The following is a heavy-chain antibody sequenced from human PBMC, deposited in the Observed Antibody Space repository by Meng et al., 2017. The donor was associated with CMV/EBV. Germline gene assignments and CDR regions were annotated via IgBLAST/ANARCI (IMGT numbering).Heavy chain of an antibody. V-gene: IGHV1-8*01. D-gene: IGHD3-10*01. Sequence: ASVKASCKASGYTFTNYDINWVRQATGQGLEWMGWMNPNSGYTGSAQKFQGRITMTRDTSKSTAYMELSSLRSEDTAVYYCARDHVVRKVYSAYWGQGTRVTVSS. CDR3: ARDHVVRKVYSAY. CDR1: GYTFTNYD. CDR2: MNPNSGYT. J-gene: IGHJ4*02.